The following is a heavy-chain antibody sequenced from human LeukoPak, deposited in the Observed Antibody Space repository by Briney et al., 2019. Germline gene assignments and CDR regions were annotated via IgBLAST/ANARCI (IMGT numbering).Heavy chain of an antibody. D-gene: IGHD3-3*01. CDR3: ARSEQHYDFWSGYSYLPFGP. J-gene: IGHJ5*02. Sequence: GGSLRLSCAASGFTFSNSWMSWVRQAPGKRLEWVVEINLDGSGRYYVDSVRGRFTISRDNAKNSLYLQMNSLRAEDTAVYYCARSEQHYDFWSGYSYLPFGPWGQGTLVTVSS. V-gene: IGHV3-7*03. CDR1: GFTFSNSW. CDR2: INLDGSGR.